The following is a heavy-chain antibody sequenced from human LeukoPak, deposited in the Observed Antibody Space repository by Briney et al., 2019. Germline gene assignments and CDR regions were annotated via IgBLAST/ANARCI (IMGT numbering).Heavy chain of an antibody. V-gene: IGHV4-59*01. Sequence: PSETLSLTCTVSGGSLSSYYWSWIRQPPGKGLEWVGYIYYSGSTNYNPSLKTRVTISVDTSKNQFSLKLSSVTAADTAVYYCARGYYDFWSGYYQRAPFDYWGQGTLVTVSS. D-gene: IGHD3-3*01. J-gene: IGHJ4*02. CDR2: IYYSGST. CDR1: GGSLSSYY. CDR3: ARGYYDFWSGYYQRAPFDY.